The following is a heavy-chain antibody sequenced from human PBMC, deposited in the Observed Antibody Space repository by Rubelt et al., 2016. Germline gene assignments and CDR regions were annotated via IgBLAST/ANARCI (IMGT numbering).Heavy chain of an antibody. CDR1: GFTFSDAW. D-gene: IGHD1-1*01. Sequence: EVQLVESGGGLVEPGGSLRLSCAASGFTFSDAWMTWVRQVPGKGLEWVGRIKSKTDGGTTAFAAAVNGRFSISRDDATNKLYLQMNGLKTEDTAMYYCLTGRRTTRGYWGQGTLVTVS. CDR2: IKSKTDGGTT. J-gene: IGHJ4*02. CDR3: LTGRRTTRGY. V-gene: IGHV3-15*01.